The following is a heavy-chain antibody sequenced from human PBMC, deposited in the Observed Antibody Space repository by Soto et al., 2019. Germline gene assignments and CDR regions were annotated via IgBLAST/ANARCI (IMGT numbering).Heavy chain of an antibody. CDR3: ARPTSLGGNPFDY. Sequence: GGSLSLSCAASGFTFSSYWMHWVRQAPGKGLVWVSRINSDGSSPTYADSVKGRFTISRDNAKNTLYLQMNSLRAEDTAVYYCARPTSLGGNPFDYWGQGTLVTVSS. D-gene: IGHD2-15*01. V-gene: IGHV3-74*01. CDR2: INSDGSSP. J-gene: IGHJ4*02. CDR1: GFTFSSYW.